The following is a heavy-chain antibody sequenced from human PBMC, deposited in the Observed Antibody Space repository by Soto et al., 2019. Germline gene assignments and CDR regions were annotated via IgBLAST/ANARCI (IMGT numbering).Heavy chain of an antibody. V-gene: IGHV3-23*01. CDR3: AKDHYYGSGSYYLCFDF. CDR1: GFTFSSYA. Sequence: EMQLLESGGGLVQPGGSLRLSCAASGFTFSSYAMSWARQAPGKGLEWVSAISGSGGSTYYADSVKGRFTISRDNSNNTLYLQMNSLRAEDTAVYYCAKDHYYGSGSYYLCFDFWGQGTLVTVSS. D-gene: IGHD3-10*01. J-gene: IGHJ4*02. CDR2: ISGSGGST.